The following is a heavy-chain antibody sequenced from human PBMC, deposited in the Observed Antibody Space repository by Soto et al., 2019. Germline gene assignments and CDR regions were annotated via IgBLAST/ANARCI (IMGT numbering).Heavy chain of an antibody. J-gene: IGHJ4*02. CDR3: ARALHSSSTFDY. Sequence: QLQLQESGPGLVKPSETLSLTCTVSGGSISSSRYYWGWIRQPPGKGLEWIGRIYYSGSTYYTPSLKSRVTIHVDTSKNQFSLRLDSVTAAETAVYYCARALHSSSTFDYWGQGTLVTVSS. CDR2: IYYSGST. V-gene: IGHV4-39*02. CDR1: GGSISSSRYY. D-gene: IGHD6-13*01.